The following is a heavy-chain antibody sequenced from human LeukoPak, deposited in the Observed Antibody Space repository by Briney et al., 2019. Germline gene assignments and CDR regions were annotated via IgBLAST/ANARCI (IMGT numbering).Heavy chain of an antibody. CDR3: ARCKRRIQLWDKYYYMDV. CDR2: IRYDGSNK. Sequence: GGSLRLSCAASGFTFSSYGIHWVRQAPGKGLYWVAFIRYDGSNKYYADSVKGRFTISRDNSKNSLYLQMNSLRAEDTAVYYCARCKRRIQLWDKYYYMDVWGKGTTVTVSS. J-gene: IGHJ6*03. V-gene: IGHV3-30*02. CDR1: GFTFSSYG. D-gene: IGHD5-18*01.